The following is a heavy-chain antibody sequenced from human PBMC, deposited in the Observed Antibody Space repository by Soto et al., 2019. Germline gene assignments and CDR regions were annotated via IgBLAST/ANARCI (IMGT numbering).Heavy chain of an antibody. V-gene: IGHV5-51*01. CDR3: ARKDKSGYFNWFDP. Sequence: PGESLKISCKGSGYSFTSYWIGWVRQMPGKGLEWMGIIYPGDSDTRYSPSFQGQVTISADKSISTAYLQWASLKASDTAVYFCARKDKSGYFNWFDPWGQGTLVTVSS. D-gene: IGHD3-22*01. CDR1: GYSFTSYW. J-gene: IGHJ5*02. CDR2: IYPGDSDT.